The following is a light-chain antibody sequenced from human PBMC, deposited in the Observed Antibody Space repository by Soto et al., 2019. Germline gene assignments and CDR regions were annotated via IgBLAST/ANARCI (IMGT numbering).Light chain of an antibody. CDR1: QSVLYSSNNKNY. CDR2: WAS. V-gene: IGKV4-1*01. Sequence: DIVMTQSPDSLAVSLGESATINCKSSQSVLYSSNNKNYLAWYQQKPGQPPKLLLYWASTRESGVPDRFSGSGSGTDFTLTISSLQAEDVAVYYCQQYYGTPYTFGQGTKLEIK. J-gene: IGKJ2*01. CDR3: QQYYGTPYT.